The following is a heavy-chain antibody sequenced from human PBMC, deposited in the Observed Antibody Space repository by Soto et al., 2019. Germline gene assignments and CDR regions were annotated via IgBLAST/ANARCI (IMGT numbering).Heavy chain of an antibody. V-gene: IGHV1-3*01. CDR1: GYTFTNYA. CDR2: INAGNGNT. Sequence: ASVKVSCKASGYTFTNYAMQWVRQAPGQRLEWMGWINAGNGNTKYSQKFQGRVTITRDTSASTAYMELSSLRSEDTAEYYCARSIVVVTALDYWGQGTLVTVSS. J-gene: IGHJ4*02. CDR3: ARSIVVVTALDY. D-gene: IGHD2-21*02.